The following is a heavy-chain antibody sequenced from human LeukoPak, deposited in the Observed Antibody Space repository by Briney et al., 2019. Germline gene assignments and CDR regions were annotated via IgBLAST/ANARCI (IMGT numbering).Heavy chain of an antibody. CDR3: ATDRKVGTWDPRFNY. CDR1: GFTFSDYG. CDR2: IRQDDSEK. V-gene: IGHV3-7*01. Sequence: RGSLRLSCSASGFTFSDYGMRGVREAPGKGLERVGNIRQDDSEKNYVDSVKGRFTISRDNAKSSLYLQMNRLRAEDTAIYYCATDRKVGTWDPRFNYWGQGTLVTVSS. J-gene: IGHJ4*02. D-gene: IGHD4-23*01.